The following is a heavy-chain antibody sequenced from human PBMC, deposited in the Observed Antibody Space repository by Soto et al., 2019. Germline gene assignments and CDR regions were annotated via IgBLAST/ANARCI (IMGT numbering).Heavy chain of an antibody. J-gene: IGHJ5*02. CDR2: IYYSGST. D-gene: IGHD3-10*01. CDR3: ARRGYYGSGSYPRPQGFDP. CDR1: GGSIYSSSYY. Sequence: SETPSLTCTVPGGSIYSSSYYWGSIRYPPGKWLEWIGSIYYSGSTYYNPSLKSRVTISVDTSKNQFSLKLSSVTAADTAVYYCARRGYYGSGSYPRPQGFDPWGQGTLVTVS. V-gene: IGHV4-39*01.